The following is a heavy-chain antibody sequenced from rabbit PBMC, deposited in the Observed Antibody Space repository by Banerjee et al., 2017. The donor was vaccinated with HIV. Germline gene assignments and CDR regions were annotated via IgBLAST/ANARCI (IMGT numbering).Heavy chain of an antibody. CDR1: GFSFSGYW. CDR2: INAGSSGTT. D-gene: IGHD6-1*01. J-gene: IGHJ4*01. Sequence: QEQLVESGGGLVQPEGSLTLTCTASGFSFSGYWLSWVRQAPGKWLEGNACINAGSSGTTYYASWAKGRFTISKTSSTTVTLQMTSLTAADTATYFCARDYSYDDDAYFDLWGPGTLVTVS. CDR3: ARDYSYDDDAYFDL. V-gene: IGHV1S45*01.